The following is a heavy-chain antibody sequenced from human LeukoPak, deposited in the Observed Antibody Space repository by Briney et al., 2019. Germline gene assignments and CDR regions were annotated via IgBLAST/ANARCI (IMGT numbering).Heavy chain of an antibody. CDR1: GYTFTSYD. D-gene: IGHD5-24*01. V-gene: IGHV1-8*01. J-gene: IGHJ4*02. CDR2: MNPNSGNT. Sequence: ASVKVSCKASGYTFTSYDINWVRQATGKGLEWMGWMNPNSGNTGYAQKFQGRVTMTRNTSISTAYMELSSLRSEDTAVYYCARGRGGYKNSGDFDYWGQGTLVTVSS. CDR3: ARGRGGYKNSGDFDY.